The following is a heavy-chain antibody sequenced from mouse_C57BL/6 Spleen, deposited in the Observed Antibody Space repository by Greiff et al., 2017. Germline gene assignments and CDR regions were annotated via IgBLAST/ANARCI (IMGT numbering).Heavy chain of an antibody. J-gene: IGHJ3*01. CDR1: GFTFSDYG. Sequence: EVMLVESGGGLVKPGGSLKLSCAASGFTFSDYGMHWVRQAPEKGLEWVAYISSGSSTIYYADTVKGRFTISRDNAKNTLFLHMTRLRSEDTAKYYCARGDDGYPFAYWGQGTLVTVSA. D-gene: IGHD2-3*01. CDR2: ISSGSSTI. CDR3: ARGDDGYPFAY. V-gene: IGHV5-17*01.